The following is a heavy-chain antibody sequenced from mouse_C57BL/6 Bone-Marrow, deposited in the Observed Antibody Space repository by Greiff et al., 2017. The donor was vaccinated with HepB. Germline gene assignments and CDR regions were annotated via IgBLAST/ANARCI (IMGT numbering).Heavy chain of an antibody. V-gene: IGHV14-4*01. CDR1: GFNIKDDY. J-gene: IGHJ3*01. CDR2: IDPENGDT. Sequence: EVQLQQSGAELVRPGASVKLSCTAPGFNIKDDYMHWVKQRPEQGLEWIGWIDPENGDTEYASKFQGKATITADTSSNTAYLQLSSLTSEDTAVYYCTTGLRRGFAYWGQGTLVTVSA. D-gene: IGHD2-4*01. CDR3: TTGLRRGFAY.